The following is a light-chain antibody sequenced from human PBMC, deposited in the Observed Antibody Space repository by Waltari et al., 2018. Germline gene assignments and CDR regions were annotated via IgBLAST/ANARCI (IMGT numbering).Light chain of an antibody. J-gene: IGLJ2*01. CDR3: SSYTSSSTLVV. CDR2: DVS. V-gene: IGLV2-14*03. Sequence: QSALTQPASVPGSPGQSTPIPSTGTSSAVAGYNYVHWYQQHPGKAPKLMLYDVSNRPSGVSNRFSGSKSGNTASLTISGLQAEDEADYYCSSYTSSSTLVVFGGGTKLTVL. CDR1: SSAVAGYNY.